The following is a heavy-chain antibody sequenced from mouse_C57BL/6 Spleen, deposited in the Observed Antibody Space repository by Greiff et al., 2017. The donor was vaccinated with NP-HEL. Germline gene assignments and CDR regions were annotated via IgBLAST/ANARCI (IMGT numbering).Heavy chain of an antibody. J-gene: IGHJ4*01. CDR3: ARVEGYGSYAMDY. D-gene: IGHD1-1*01. CDR1: GYAFSSSW. V-gene: IGHV1-82*01. Sequence: QVQLQQSGPELVKPGASVKISCKASGYAFSSSWMNWVKQRPGKGLEWIGRIYPGDGDTNYNGKFKGKATLTADKSSSTAYMQLSSLTSEDSAVYFCARVEGYGSYAMDYWGQGTSVTVSS. CDR2: IYPGDGDT.